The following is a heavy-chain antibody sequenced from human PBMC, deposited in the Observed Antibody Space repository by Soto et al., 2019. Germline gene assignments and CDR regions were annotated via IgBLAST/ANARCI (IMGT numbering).Heavy chain of an antibody. CDR1: GFSLSTSGVG. Sequence: QITLKESGPTLVKPTQTLTLTCTFSGFSLSTSGVGVGWIRQPPGKALEWLAFLYWDDDKRYSPSLKSRLTSTKDTSKNQVLLTMTNMDPVDTATYYCARTSINWGSRGMVDYGGQGTLVTVAS. CDR3: ARTSINWGSRGMVDY. V-gene: IGHV2-5*02. CDR2: LYWDDDK. J-gene: IGHJ4*02. D-gene: IGHD7-27*01.